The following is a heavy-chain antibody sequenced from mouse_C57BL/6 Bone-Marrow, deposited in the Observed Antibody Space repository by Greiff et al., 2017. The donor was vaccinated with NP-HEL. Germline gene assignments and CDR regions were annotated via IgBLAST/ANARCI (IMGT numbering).Heavy chain of an antibody. V-gene: IGHV1-55*01. D-gene: IGHD1-1*01. Sequence: QVQLQQPGAELVKPGASVKMSCKASGYTFTSYWITWVKQRPGQGLEWIGDIYPGSGSTNYHEKFKSKATLTVDTSSSTAYMQLSSLTSEDSAVYYCARAGFIYYYGRWYFDVWGTGTTVTVSS. CDR3: ARAGFIYYYGRWYFDV. J-gene: IGHJ1*03. CDR2: IYPGSGST. CDR1: GYTFTSYW.